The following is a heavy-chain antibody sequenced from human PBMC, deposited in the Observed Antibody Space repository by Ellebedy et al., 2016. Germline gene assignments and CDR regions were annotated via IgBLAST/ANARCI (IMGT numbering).Heavy chain of an antibody. CDR3: ASHYYYGSGSFEY. V-gene: IGHV4-30-2*01. J-gene: IGHJ4*02. D-gene: IGHD3-10*01. CDR2: IYHSGST. CDR1: GVSISSGGYS. Sequence: SETLSLXXAVSGVSISSGGYSWSWIRQPPGKGLEWIGYIYHSGSTYYNPSLKSRVTISVDMSKNQFSLKLSSVTAADTAVYYCASHYYYGSGSFEYWGQGTLVTVSS.